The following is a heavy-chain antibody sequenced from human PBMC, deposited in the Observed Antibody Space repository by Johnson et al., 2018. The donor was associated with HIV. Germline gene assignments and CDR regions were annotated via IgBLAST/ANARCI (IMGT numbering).Heavy chain of an antibody. CDR3: ARDRGTMIVVGSAFDI. J-gene: IGHJ3*02. CDR1: GFTFSSYG. CDR2: IRYDGSNK. V-gene: IGHV3-30*02. D-gene: IGHD3-22*01. Sequence: VQLVESGGGVVQPGGSLRLSCAASGFTFSSYGMHWVRQAPGKGLEWVAFIRYDGSNKYYADSVKGRFTISRDSSKSALYLQMNSLRAEDTAVYYCARDRGTMIVVGSAFDIWGQGTMVTVSS.